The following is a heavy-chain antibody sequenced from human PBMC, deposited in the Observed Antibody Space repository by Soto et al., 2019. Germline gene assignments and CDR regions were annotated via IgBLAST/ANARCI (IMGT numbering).Heavy chain of an antibody. D-gene: IGHD6-19*01. V-gene: IGHV1-18*01. CDR1: GYTFTSYG. J-gene: IGHJ4*02. Sequence: VASVKVSCKASGYTFTSYGISWVRQAPGQGLEWMGWISAYNGNTNYAQKLQGRVTMTTDTSTSTACMELRSLRSDDTAVYYCARTKYSSGPGYYFDYWGQGTLVTVSS. CDR3: ARTKYSSGPGYYFDY. CDR2: ISAYNGNT.